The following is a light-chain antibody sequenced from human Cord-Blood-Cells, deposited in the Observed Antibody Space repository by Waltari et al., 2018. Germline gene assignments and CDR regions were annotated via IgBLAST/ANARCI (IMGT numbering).Light chain of an antibody. CDR1: QSVSSSY. CDR3: QQYGSSPWT. CDR2: GAS. J-gene: IGKJ1*01. Sequence: EIVLTQSPGTLSLSPGERATLSCRASQSVSSSYLAWYQPKPGQAPRLLIYGASSRATGIPDRFSGSVSGTDFTLTISRLEPEDFAVYYCQQYGSSPWTFGQGTKVEIK. V-gene: IGKV3-20*01.